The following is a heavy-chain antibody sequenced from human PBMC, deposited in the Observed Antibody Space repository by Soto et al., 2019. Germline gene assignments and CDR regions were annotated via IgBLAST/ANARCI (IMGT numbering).Heavy chain of an antibody. CDR3: ARDGDSSGLDP. D-gene: IGHD6-19*01. J-gene: IGHJ5*02. V-gene: IGHV3-33*01. CDR1: GFTFSSYG. CDR2: IWYDGSNK. Sequence: QVQLVESGGGVVQPGRSLRLSCAASGFTFSSYGMHWVRQAPGKGLEWVAVIWYDGSNKYYADSVKGRFTISRDNSKNTLYLQMNSLRAEDTAVYYCARDGDSSGLDPWGQGTLVTVSS.